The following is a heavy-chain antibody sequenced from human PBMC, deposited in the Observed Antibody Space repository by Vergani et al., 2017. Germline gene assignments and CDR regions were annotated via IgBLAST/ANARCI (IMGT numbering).Heavy chain of an antibody. D-gene: IGHD1-1*01. J-gene: IGHJ4*02. Sequence: EVELVQSGPEMRKPGESLKISCQCSEYSLGNYWIGWVRQMPGKGWEWMGIIYPADSDTRYTPSFHGQVPISADKSISTAFLKWDGLKASDTALYYCARHTTYTDSWGQGTLVTVSS. CDR1: EYSLGNYW. CDR3: ARHTTYTDS. CDR2: IYPADSDT. V-gene: IGHV5-51*01.